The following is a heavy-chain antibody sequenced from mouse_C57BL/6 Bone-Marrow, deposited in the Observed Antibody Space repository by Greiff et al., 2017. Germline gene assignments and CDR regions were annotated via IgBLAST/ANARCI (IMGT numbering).Heavy chain of an antibody. CDR3: TTVVDY. CDR1: GFNIIDDH. V-gene: IGHV14-4*01. Sequence: EVQLQQSGAELVRPGASVQLSCTASGFNIIDDHMHWVKQRPAQGLEWIGWIDPENGDTEYASKFQGKATITADTSSNTAYLQLSSLTSEDTAVYYCTTVVDYWGQGTTLTVSS. CDR2: IDPENGDT. J-gene: IGHJ2*01.